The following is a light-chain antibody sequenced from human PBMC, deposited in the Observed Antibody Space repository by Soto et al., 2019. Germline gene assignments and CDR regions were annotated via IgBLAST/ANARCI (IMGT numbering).Light chain of an antibody. Sequence: DIQMTQSPSTLSASVGDRVTITCRASQSISNWLAWYQQKPGKAPKLLIYYASSLASGVPTRFSGSGSGTEYTLTINSLQPVDFATYYCQQYNRSPWTFGQGTKVEIK. J-gene: IGKJ1*01. V-gene: IGKV1-5*01. CDR2: YAS. CDR3: QQYNRSPWT. CDR1: QSISNW.